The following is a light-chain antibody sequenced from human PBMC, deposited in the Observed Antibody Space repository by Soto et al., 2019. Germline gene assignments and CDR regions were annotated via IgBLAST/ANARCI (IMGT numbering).Light chain of an antibody. J-gene: IGKJ4*01. CDR2: GAS. Sequence: EIVLTQSPSTLSFFPGERSTLSFRASQSVSSDLAWYHQKPGQAPRLLIYGASTRATGIPARFSGSGSGTEFTLTISNLQPDDFATYSCQQYDNYPLTFGGGTKVDIK. V-gene: IGKV3-15*01. CDR1: QSVSSD. CDR3: QQYDNYPLT.